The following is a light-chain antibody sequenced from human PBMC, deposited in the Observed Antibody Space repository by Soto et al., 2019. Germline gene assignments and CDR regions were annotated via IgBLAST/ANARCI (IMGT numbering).Light chain of an antibody. Sequence: EIVLTQSPGTLSLSPGERATLSCRASQSVSINYLAWYQQQPGQAPRLLIYGASSRATGIPDRFSGSGSGTDFTLTISRLEPEDFALYYCQQYASSPVYTFGQGTKLEIK. CDR1: QSVSINY. CDR2: GAS. V-gene: IGKV3-20*01. J-gene: IGKJ2*01. CDR3: QQYASSPVYT.